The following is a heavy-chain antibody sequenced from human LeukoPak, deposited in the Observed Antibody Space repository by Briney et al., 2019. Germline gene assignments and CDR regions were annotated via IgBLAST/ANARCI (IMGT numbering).Heavy chain of an antibody. CDR3: ARVTGYMIEDYFDY. D-gene: IGHD3-22*01. J-gene: IGHJ4*02. Sequence: PSETLSLTCAVYGGSFSGYYWSWIRQPPGKGLEWIGSIYYSGSTYYNPSLKSRVTISVDTSKNHFSLRLSSVTAADTAVYYCARVTGYMIEDYFDYWGQGTLVTVSS. CDR1: GGSFSGYY. V-gene: IGHV4-34*01. CDR2: IYYSGST.